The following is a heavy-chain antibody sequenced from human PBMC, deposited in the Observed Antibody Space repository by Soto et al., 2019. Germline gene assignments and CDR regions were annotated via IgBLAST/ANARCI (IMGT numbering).Heavy chain of an antibody. CDR3: ARDRVVAGIGEIDY. CDR1: GFTFSNSA. Sequence: QVQLVESGGGVVQPGRSLRLSCAASGFTFSNSAMHWARQAPGKGLEWVAVISYDGNNKYYADSVKGRFTISRDNSMNTLYLQMNSLRPEDRAVYDCARDRVVAGIGEIDYWGQGTLVTVSS. CDR2: ISYDGNNK. V-gene: IGHV3-30-3*01. J-gene: IGHJ4*02. D-gene: IGHD6-19*01.